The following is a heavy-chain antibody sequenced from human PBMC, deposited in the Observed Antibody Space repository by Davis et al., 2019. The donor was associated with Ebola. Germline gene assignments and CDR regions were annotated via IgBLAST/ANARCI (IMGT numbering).Heavy chain of an antibody. CDR1: GFTFSSYA. J-gene: IGHJ5*02. CDR2: ISYDGSNK. V-gene: IGHV3-30*04. D-gene: IGHD2-2*01. CDR3: AKVGDQLSFPGWLDP. Sequence: GESLKISCAASGFTFSSYAMHWVRQAPGKGLEWVAVISYDGSNKYYADSVKGRFTISRDNSKNTLYLQMTSLRSDDTAVYYCAKVGDQLSFPGWLDPWGQGTLVTVSS.